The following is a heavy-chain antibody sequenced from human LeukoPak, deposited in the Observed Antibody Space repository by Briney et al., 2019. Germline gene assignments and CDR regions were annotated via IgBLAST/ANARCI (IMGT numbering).Heavy chain of an antibody. CDR1: GASISSGGYS. V-gene: IGHV4-30-2*01. D-gene: IGHD6-13*01. CDR3: ARGGGIAEWYYFDY. CDR2: IYHSGST. Sequence: SQTLSLTCAVSGASISSGGYSWSWIRQPPGKGLEWIGYIYHSGSTYYNPSLKSRVTISVDRSKNQFSLKLSSVTAADTAVYYCARGGGIAEWYYFDYWGQGTLVTVSS. J-gene: IGHJ4*02.